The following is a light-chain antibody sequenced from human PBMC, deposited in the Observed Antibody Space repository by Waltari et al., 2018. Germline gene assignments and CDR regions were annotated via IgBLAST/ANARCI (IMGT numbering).Light chain of an antibody. CDR3: QQYGSSPPGGLT. Sequence: IVLTQSPGTLSLSPGERATLSCRASQSVSSSYLAWYQQKPGQAPGLLIYGASSRATGIPDRFSGSGSGTDFTLTISRLEPEDFAVYYCQQYGSSPPGGLTFGPGTKVDIK. J-gene: IGKJ3*01. V-gene: IGKV3-20*01. CDR2: GAS. CDR1: QSVSSSY.